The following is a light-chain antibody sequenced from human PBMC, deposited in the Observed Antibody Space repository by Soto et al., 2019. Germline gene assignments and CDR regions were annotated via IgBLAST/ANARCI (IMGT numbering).Light chain of an antibody. Sequence: EIVLTQSPATLSLSPGARATLSCRASQSVGRYLAWYQQKNGQAPRLLIYDASTRATGIPARFSAIVYGTAGTLNLGSLEPEDGAVYYGQQYNNWRRTFGQGTKVDIK. V-gene: IGKV3-11*01. CDR1: QSVGRY. J-gene: IGKJ1*01. CDR3: QQYNNWRRT. CDR2: DAS.